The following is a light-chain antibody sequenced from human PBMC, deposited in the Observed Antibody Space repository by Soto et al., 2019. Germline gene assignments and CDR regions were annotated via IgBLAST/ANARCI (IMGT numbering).Light chain of an antibody. J-gene: IGLJ1*01. CDR2: EVN. CDR3: TSYACSNNFCV. CDR1: SSDVGGYDY. V-gene: IGLV2-8*01. Sequence: QSVLTQPPSASGSPGQTVSISCIGTSSDVGGYDYVSWYQQHPGKVPKLIIYEVNKRPSGVPDRFSGSKSGNTASLTVSGLQADEEADYYCTSYACSNNFCVFGTGTKVTVL.